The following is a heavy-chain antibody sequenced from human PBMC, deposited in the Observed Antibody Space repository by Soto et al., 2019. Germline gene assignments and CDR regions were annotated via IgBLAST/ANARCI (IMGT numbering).Heavy chain of an antibody. V-gene: IGHV3-23*01. Sequence: GGSLRLSCAASGFTFSSYAMSWVRQAPGKGLEWVSAISGSGGSTYYADSVKGRFTISRDNSKNTLYLQMNSLRAEDTAVYYCAKDWYSSSWDNSVAFDPWGQGTLVTVSS. CDR2: ISGSGGST. CDR1: GFTFSSYA. J-gene: IGHJ5*02. D-gene: IGHD6-13*01. CDR3: AKDWYSSSWDNSVAFDP.